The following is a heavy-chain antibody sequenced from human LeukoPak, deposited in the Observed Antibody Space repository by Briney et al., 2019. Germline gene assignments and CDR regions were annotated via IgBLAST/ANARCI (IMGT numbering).Heavy chain of an antibody. Sequence: ASVKVSCKASAYTFTSYDINWVRQATGQGLEWMGWMNPNSGNTGYAQKFQGRVTMTRNTSISTAYMEQSSLRSEDTAVYYCARGAPGSYCSGGSCPYFDYWGQGTLISVSS. V-gene: IGHV1-8*01. CDR3: ARGAPGSYCSGGSCPYFDY. J-gene: IGHJ4*02. CDR2: MNPNSGNT. CDR1: AYTFTSYD. D-gene: IGHD2-15*01.